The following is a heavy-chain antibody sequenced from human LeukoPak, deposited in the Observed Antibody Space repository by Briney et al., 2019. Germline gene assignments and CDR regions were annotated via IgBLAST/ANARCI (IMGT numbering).Heavy chain of an antibody. V-gene: IGHV3-11*01. Sequence: GGSLRLSCAASGFTFSSYAMSWIRQAPGKGLEWVSYISSSGSTIYYADSVKGRFTISRDNAKNSLYLQMNSLRAEDTAVYYCARVRFLEWLLNGNWYFDLWGRGTPVTVSS. J-gene: IGHJ2*01. CDR2: ISSSGSTI. CDR3: ARVRFLEWLLNGNWYFDL. D-gene: IGHD3-3*01. CDR1: GFTFSSYA.